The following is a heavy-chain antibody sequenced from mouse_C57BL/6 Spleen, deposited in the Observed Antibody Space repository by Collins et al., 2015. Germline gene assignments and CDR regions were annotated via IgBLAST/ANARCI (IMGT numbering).Heavy chain of an antibody. CDR2: IDPNSGGT. D-gene: IGHD1-1*01. CDR3: AREGTIYYYGSDYWYFDV. Sequence: QVQLQQPGAELVKPGASVKLSCKASGFTFTTYWLHWVKQRPGRGLEWIGRIDPNSGGTKYSERFKSKATLTVDKPSSTAYMHLSSLTSEDSAVYYCAREGTIYYYGSDYWYFDVWGTGTTVTVSS. J-gene: IGHJ1*03. V-gene: IGHV1-72*01. CDR1: GFTFTTYW.